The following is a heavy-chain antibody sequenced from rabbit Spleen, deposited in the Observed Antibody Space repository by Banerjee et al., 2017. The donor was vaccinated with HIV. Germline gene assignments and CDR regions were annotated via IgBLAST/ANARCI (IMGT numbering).Heavy chain of an antibody. V-gene: IGHV1S40*01. J-gene: IGHJ6*01. CDR3: ARDLVGVIGWNFYL. Sequence: QSLEESGGGLVKPGASLTLTCTASGFSFSSGYYMCWVRQAPGKGLEWIACIYAATGRPVYATWAKGRFTISRTSSTTVTLQMTSLTAADRAAYFCARDLVGVIGWNFYLWGQGTLVTVS. CDR2: IYAATGRP. CDR1: GFSFSSGYY. D-gene: IGHD1-1*01.